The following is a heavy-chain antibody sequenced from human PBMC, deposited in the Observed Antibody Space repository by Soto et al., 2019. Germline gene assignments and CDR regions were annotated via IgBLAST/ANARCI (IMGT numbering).Heavy chain of an antibody. CDR2: VNPSGGHT. V-gene: IGHV1-46*01. Sequence: QVQLMQSGAEVKKPGASVKVSCKASGDTFTDYYIHWVRQAPGQGLEWMGTVNPSGGHTTYAEHFRGRVTMTRDTSSSTLYMELTSLTSDDTAIYYCARGVHVVAVTAALDYWGQGTLVTVSS. CDR3: ARGVHVVAVTAALDY. D-gene: IGHD2-21*02. J-gene: IGHJ4*02. CDR1: GDTFTDYY.